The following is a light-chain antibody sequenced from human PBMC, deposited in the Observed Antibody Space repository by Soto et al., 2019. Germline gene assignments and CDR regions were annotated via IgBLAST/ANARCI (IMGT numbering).Light chain of an antibody. CDR3: QQYNNWPPIP. J-gene: IGKJ5*01. CDR2: GAS. V-gene: IGKV3-15*01. Sequence: EIVMTQSPATLSVSAGERATLSCRASQSVSSNLAWDQQKPGQAPRLLIYGASTRATGIPARFSGSGSGTEFTLDIRGLQSEDFAVYYYQQYNNWPPIPFGQGTRLEIK. CDR1: QSVSSN.